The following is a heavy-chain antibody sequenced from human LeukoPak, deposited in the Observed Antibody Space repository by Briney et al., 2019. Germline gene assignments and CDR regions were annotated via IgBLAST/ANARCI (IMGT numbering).Heavy chain of an antibody. J-gene: IGHJ4*02. CDR3: ARDPSNTSGRYPYFDN. Sequence: ASVKVSCKASGYTFTSYYMHWARQAPGQGLEWMGIINPSGGSTTYAQKFQGRVTMTRDMSTSTVYMELSSLRSDDTAVYYCARDPSNTSGRYPYFDNWGQGTLVTVSS. V-gene: IGHV1-46*01. CDR2: INPSGGST. D-gene: IGHD6-19*01. CDR1: GYTFTSYY.